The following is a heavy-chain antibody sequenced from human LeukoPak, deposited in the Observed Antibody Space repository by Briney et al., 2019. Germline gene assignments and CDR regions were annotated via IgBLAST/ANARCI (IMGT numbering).Heavy chain of an antibody. CDR3: ARERIAAPDY. CDR1: GGSISSGGYY. CDR2: IYYSGST. D-gene: IGHD6-6*01. V-gene: IGHV4-31*03. J-gene: IGHJ4*02. Sequence: SETLSLTCTVSGGSISSGGYYWSWIRQHPGKGLEWIGYIYYSGSTYYNPSLKSRVTISVDTSKNQFSLKLSSVTAADTAVYCCARERIAAPDYWGQGTLVTVSS.